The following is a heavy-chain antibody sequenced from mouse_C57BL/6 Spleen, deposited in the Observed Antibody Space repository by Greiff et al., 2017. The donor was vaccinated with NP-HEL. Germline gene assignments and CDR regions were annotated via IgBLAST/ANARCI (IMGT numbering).Heavy chain of an antibody. CDR2: INYDGSST. Sequence: EVKLVESEGGLVQPGSSMKLSCTASGFTFSDYYMAWVRQVPEKGLEWVANINYDGSSTYYLDSLKSRFIISRDNAKNILYLQMSSLKSEDTATYYCARIYYDYGFDVWGTGTTVTVSS. D-gene: IGHD2-4*01. J-gene: IGHJ1*03. CDR1: GFTFSDYY. CDR3: ARIYYDYGFDV. V-gene: IGHV5-16*01.